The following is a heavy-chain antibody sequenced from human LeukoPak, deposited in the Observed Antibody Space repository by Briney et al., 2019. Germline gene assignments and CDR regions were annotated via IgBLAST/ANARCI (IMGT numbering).Heavy chain of an antibody. CDR2: IHHIGSI. CDR3: ARAGDFWSGPPFDY. D-gene: IGHD3-3*01. V-gene: IGHV4-38-2*02. Sequence: SETLSLTCTVSGYSISSGYFWGWVRQAPGKGLEWIASIHHIGSIYYNPSLKSRVTISVDTSKNQVSLNLRSVTAADTAVYYCARAGDFWSGPPFDYWGQGTLVTVSS. CDR1: GYSISSGYF. J-gene: IGHJ4*02.